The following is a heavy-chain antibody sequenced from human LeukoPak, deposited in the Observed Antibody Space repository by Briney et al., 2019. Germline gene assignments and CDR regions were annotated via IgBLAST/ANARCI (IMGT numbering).Heavy chain of an antibody. D-gene: IGHD3-22*01. Sequence: SVKVSCKASGGTFSSYAISWVRQAPGQGLEWMGRIIPIFGTANYAQKFQGRVTITTDESTSTAYMELSSLRSEDTAVYYCARDVYLSYDSSGYLNWGQGTLVTVSS. CDR2: IIPIFGTA. CDR1: GGTFSSYA. CDR3: ARDVYLSYDSSGYLN. J-gene: IGHJ4*02. V-gene: IGHV1-69*05.